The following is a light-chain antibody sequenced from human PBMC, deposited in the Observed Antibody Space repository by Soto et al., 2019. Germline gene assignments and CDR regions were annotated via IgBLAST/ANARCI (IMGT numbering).Light chain of an antibody. V-gene: IGKV3-11*01. CDR2: DAS. CDR1: QSVSNNY. CDR3: QQRSSWPLT. J-gene: IGKJ4*01. Sequence: EIVLTQSPGTLSLSPGERATLSCRASQSVSNNYLAWYQQKPGQAPRLLIYDASNRATGIPARFRGSGSGTDFTLSITSLEPEDIAVYYCQQRSSWPLTFGGGTMVDNK.